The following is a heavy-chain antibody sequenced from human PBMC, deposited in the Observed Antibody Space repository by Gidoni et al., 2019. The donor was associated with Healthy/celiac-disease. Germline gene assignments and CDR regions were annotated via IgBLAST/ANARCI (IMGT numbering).Heavy chain of an antibody. CDR1: GFTFVDYA. V-gene: IGHV3-9*01. CDR2: ISWNSGSI. Sequence: EVQLVESGGGLVQPGRSLRLSCAASGFTFVDYAMHWVRQAPGKGLEWVSGISWNSGSIGYADSVKGRFTISRDNAKNSLYLQMNSLRAEDTALYYCAKGPGDYDSSGYYPDWGQGTLVTVSS. CDR3: AKGPGDYDSSGYYPD. J-gene: IGHJ1*01. D-gene: IGHD3-22*01.